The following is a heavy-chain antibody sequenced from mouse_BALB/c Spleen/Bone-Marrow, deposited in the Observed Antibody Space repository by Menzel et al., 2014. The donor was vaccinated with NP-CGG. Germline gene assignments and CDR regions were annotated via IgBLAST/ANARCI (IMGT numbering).Heavy chain of an antibody. V-gene: IGHV5-6-4*01. Sequence: EVKLVESGGGLVKPGGSLKLSCAASGFTFSSYTMSWVRQTPEKRLEWVATISSGGSYTYYPDSVKGRFTISRDNDKNTLYLQMSSLKSEDTAMYYCTRDPYYYGSSYAMDYWGQGTSVTVSS. CDR2: ISSGGSYT. J-gene: IGHJ4*01. D-gene: IGHD1-1*01. CDR1: GFTFSSYT. CDR3: TRDPYYYGSSYAMDY.